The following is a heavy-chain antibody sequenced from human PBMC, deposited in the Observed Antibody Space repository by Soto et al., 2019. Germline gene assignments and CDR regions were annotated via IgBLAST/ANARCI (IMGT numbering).Heavy chain of an antibody. J-gene: IGHJ4*02. Sequence: EAQLVESGGGLVQPGGSLRLSCAASGFTFSSYSMNWVRQAPGKGLEWVSYISSSSSTIYYADSVKGRFTISRDNAKNSLYLQMNSLRAEDTAVYYCARALPDFWSGYSRTFDYWGQGTLVTVSS. V-gene: IGHV3-48*01. D-gene: IGHD3-3*01. CDR2: ISSSSSTI. CDR3: ARALPDFWSGYSRTFDY. CDR1: GFTFSSYS.